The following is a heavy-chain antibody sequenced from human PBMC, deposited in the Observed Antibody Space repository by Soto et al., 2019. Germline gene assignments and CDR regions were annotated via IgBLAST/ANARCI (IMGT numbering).Heavy chain of an antibody. CDR2: IWYDGSNK. CDR1: GFTFSSYG. D-gene: IGHD2-21*02. J-gene: IGHJ6*02. V-gene: IGHV3-33*01. CDR3: AWVTPGMDV. Sequence: QVQLVESGGGVVQPGRSLRLSCAASGFTFSSYGMHWVRQAPGKGLEWVAVIWYDGSNKYYADSVKGRFTISRDNSKNTLYLQMNSLRAEDTAGYYCAWVTPGMDVWGQGTTVTVSS.